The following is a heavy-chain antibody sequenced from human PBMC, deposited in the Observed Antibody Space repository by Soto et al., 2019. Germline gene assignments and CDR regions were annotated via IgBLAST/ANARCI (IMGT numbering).Heavy chain of an antibody. D-gene: IGHD5-12*01. CDR2: IVPIVDTS. CDR1: GGTFISYA. J-gene: IGHJ4*02. Sequence: SVKVSCDASGGTFISYAIRWVRQAPGQGLEWMGGIVPIVDTSTYAQKFQGRVTITADESTSTVYMELSSLRSDDTAVYYCVRVVAIPGYPDNWGQGTLVTVSS. CDR3: VRVVAIPGYPDN. V-gene: IGHV1-69*13.